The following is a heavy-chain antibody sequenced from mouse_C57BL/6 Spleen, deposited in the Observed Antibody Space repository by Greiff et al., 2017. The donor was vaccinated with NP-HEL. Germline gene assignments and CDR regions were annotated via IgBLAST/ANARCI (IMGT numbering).Heavy chain of an antibody. CDR2: ISYDGSN. Sequence: DVQLQESGPGLVKPSQSLSLTCSVTGYSITSGYYWNWIRQFPGNKLEWMGYISYDGSNNYNPSLKNRISITRDTSKNQFFLKLNSVTTEDTATYYCARDDYDSPYWYFDVWGTGTTVTVSS. CDR1: GYSITSGYY. CDR3: ARDDYDSPYWYFDV. D-gene: IGHD2-4*01. V-gene: IGHV3-6*01. J-gene: IGHJ1*03.